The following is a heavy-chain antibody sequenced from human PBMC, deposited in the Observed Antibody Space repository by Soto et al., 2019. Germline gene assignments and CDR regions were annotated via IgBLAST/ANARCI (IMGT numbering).Heavy chain of an antibody. CDR3: ARDDHIVVVPTSLGAMDV. CDR1: GGSISSNKW. CDR2: IYHSGST. D-gene: IGHD2-2*01. V-gene: IGHV4-4*02. Sequence: QVQLQESGPGLVKPSETLSLTCAVYGGSISSNKWWSWVRQPPGKGLEWIGEIYHSGSTNYTPSLKSRVTTSLDKSRNQFSLKLTSVTAADSAVYYCARDDHIVVVPTSLGAMDVWGQGTTVTVSS. J-gene: IGHJ6*02.